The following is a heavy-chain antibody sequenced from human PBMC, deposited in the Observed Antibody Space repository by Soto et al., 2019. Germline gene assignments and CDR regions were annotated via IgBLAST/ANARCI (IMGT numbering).Heavy chain of an antibody. D-gene: IGHD3-3*01. V-gene: IGHV3-11*01. CDR2: IDTSGNKI. J-gene: IGHJ4*02. CDR1: GYTFRDYY. CDR3: ASHYDIWSGYHSPVDY. Sequence: PGGSLRLSCAASGYTFRDYYMSWIRQAPGKGLEWISYIDTSGNKIYYADSVKGRFTITRDNAKNSLYLEMNSRRDEDAAVAYCASHYDIWSGYHSPVDYWCQGTLVTVSS.